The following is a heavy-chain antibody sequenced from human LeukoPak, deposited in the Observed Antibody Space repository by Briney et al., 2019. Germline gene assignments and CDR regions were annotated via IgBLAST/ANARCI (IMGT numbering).Heavy chain of an antibody. J-gene: IGHJ4*02. Sequence: SETLSLTCTVSGGSISNYYWGWIRQPPGKGLEWIGYIYYSGITNYNPSLKSRVTISVDTSKNQFSLKLSSVTAADTAVYYCARNNYDRWYYFDYWGQGTLVTVSS. CDR1: GGSISNYY. CDR3: ARNNYDRWYYFDY. D-gene: IGHD3-22*01. V-gene: IGHV4-59*01. CDR2: IYYSGIT.